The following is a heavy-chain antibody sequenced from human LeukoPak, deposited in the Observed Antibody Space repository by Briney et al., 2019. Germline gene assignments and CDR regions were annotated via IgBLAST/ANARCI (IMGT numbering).Heavy chain of an antibody. CDR1: GFTFSNAW. V-gene: IGHV3-15*01. CDR2: IKSKTDGGTT. D-gene: IGHD5-12*01. Sequence: TGGSLRLSCAASGFTFSNAWMSWVRQAPGKGLEWVGRIKSKTDGGTTDYAAPVKGRFTISRDDSKNTLYLQMNSLKTEDTAVYYCTTRLIRLPNHNDYWGQGTLVTVSS. J-gene: IGHJ4*02. CDR3: TTRLIRLPNHNDY.